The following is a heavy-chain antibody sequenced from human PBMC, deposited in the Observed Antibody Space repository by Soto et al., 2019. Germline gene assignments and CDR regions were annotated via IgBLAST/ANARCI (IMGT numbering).Heavy chain of an antibody. V-gene: IGHV4-39*01. D-gene: IGHD3-9*01. Sequence: PSETLSLTCTASGGSISSSSYYWGWIRQPPGKGLEWIGSIYYSGSTYYNPSLKSRVTISVDTSKNQFSLKRSSVTAADTAVYYCARLGYYDILTGYYYYYGMDVWGQGTTVTVSS. CDR1: GGSISSSSYY. CDR3: ARLGYYDILTGYYYYYGMDV. CDR2: IYYSGST. J-gene: IGHJ6*02.